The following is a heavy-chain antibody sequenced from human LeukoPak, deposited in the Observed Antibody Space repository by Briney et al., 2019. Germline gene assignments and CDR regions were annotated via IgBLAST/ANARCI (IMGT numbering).Heavy chain of an antibody. CDR2: ISYDGSNK. D-gene: IGHD6-13*01. Sequence: QPGGSLRLSCAASGFTFSSYAMHWVRQAPGKGLEWVAVISYDGSNKYYADSVKGRFTISRDNAKNSLYLQMNSLRAEDTAVYYCARALGSSWPYYMDVWGKGTTVTVSS. CDR1: GFTFSSYA. V-gene: IGHV3-30-3*01. J-gene: IGHJ6*03. CDR3: ARALGSSWPYYMDV.